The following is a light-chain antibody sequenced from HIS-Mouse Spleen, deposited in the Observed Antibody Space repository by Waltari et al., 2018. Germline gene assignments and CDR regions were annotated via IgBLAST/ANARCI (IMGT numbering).Light chain of an antibody. Sequence: SYVLTQPPSVSVAPGKTARITCGGNNIGSKSVHWYQQKPGQAPVLVVYEDSDRPSGIPWRFSGSNSGNTATLTISRVEAGDEADYYCQVWDSSSDHVVFGGGTKLTVL. J-gene: IGLJ2*01. CDR3: QVWDSSSDHVV. CDR2: EDS. V-gene: IGLV3-21*03. CDR1: NIGSKS.